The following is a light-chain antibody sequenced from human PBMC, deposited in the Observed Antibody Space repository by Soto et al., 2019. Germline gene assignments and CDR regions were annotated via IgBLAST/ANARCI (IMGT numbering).Light chain of an antibody. J-gene: IGLJ1*01. CDR3: LSFTTTSTPV. CDR2: EVT. CDR1: SSDVGGYDY. Sequence: QSLVTQPPSASGSPGQSVTISCTGTSSDVGGYDYVSWYQQHPGKAPKLMIYEVTKRPSGVPDRFSGSKSGNTAYLTISGLQVEDEAEYFCLSFTTTSTPVFGTGTKVTVL. V-gene: IGLV2-8*01.